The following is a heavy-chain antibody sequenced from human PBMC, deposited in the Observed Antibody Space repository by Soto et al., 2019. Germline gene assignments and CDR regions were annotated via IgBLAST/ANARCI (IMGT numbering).Heavy chain of an antibody. V-gene: IGHV2-5*02. CDR2: IYWDDDK. Sequence: QITLKESGPTLVKPTQTLTLTCTFSGFSLSTSGVGVGWIRQPPGKALEWLALIYWDDDKRYSPSLKSRLTITKYTSKNQVVLTMTNIDPVDTATYYCAHSIVYFDWLLEPPRYWGQGTRVTVSS. CDR1: GFSLSTSGVG. CDR3: AHSIVYFDWLLEPPRY. D-gene: IGHD3-9*01. J-gene: IGHJ4*02.